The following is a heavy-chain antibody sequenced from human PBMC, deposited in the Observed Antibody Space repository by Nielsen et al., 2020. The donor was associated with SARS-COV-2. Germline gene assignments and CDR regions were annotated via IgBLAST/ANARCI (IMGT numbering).Heavy chain of an antibody. V-gene: IGHV1-3*01. CDR3: ARASNPKLLWFGELAL. D-gene: IGHD3-10*01. CDR1: GYTFTSYA. J-gene: IGHJ4*02. Sequence: ASVKASCKASGYTFTSYAMHWVRQAPGQRLEWMGWINAGNGNTKYSQKFQGRVTITRDTSASTAYMELSSLRSEDTAVYYCARASNPKLLWFGELALWGQGTLVTVSS. CDR2: INAGNGNT.